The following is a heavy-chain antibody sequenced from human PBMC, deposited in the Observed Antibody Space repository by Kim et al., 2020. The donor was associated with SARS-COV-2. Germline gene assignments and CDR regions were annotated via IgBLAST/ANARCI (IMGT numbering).Heavy chain of an antibody. D-gene: IGHD4-17*01. V-gene: IGHV3-7*02. CDR3: ARARRQNGDYGY. CDR1: GFTFSDYW. Sequence: GGSLRLSCAASGFTFSDYWMSWVRQAPGKGLEWVANIKEDGSQKYYVDSVKGRFTISRDSDNNSLYLQMNSLRVEETAVYYCARARRQNGDYGYWGQGTLVTVSS. CDR2: IKEDGSQK. J-gene: IGHJ4*02.